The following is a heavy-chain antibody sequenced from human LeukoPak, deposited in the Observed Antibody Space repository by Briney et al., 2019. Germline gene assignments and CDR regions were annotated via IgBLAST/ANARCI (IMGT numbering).Heavy chain of an antibody. CDR3: ASGDQDIVVVPAV. J-gene: IGHJ4*02. CDR1: GGTFSSYT. D-gene: IGHD2-2*01. CDR2: IIPILGIA. Sequence: SVKVSCKTSGGTFSSYTISWVRQAPGQGLEWMGRIIPILGIANYAQRFQGRVTITADKSTSTAYMELSSLRSEDTAVYYCASGDQDIVVVPAVWGQGTLVTVSS. V-gene: IGHV1-69*02.